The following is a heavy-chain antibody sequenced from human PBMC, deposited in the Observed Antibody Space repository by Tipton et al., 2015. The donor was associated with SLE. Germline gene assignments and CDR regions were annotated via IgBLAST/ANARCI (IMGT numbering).Heavy chain of an antibody. J-gene: IGHJ2*01. V-gene: IGHV3-43*01. CDR3: ARATHSSGWYIDL. D-gene: IGHD6-19*01. CDR2: ISWDVSST. CDR1: GFTFDDYT. Sequence: AVSGFTFDDYTMHWVRQAPGKGLEWVSLISWDVSSTYYADSVKGRFTISRDNSKNSLYLQMNSLRTEDTALYYCARATHSSGWYIDLWGRGTLVTVSS.